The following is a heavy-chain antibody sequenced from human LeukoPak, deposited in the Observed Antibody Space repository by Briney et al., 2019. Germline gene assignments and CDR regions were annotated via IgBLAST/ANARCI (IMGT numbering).Heavy chain of an antibody. D-gene: IGHD3-22*01. Sequence: GGSLRLSCAVSGFTFTNYWMSWVRQAPGGGLELVANIKQDRSEKYYVDSVKGRFTISRDNSKNTLYLQMNSLRVEDTAVYYCARGLFLSGYLDAFDIWGQGTVVTVSS. CDR2: IKQDRSEK. CDR3: ARGLFLSGYLDAFDI. J-gene: IGHJ3*02. CDR1: GFTFTNYW. V-gene: IGHV3-7*03.